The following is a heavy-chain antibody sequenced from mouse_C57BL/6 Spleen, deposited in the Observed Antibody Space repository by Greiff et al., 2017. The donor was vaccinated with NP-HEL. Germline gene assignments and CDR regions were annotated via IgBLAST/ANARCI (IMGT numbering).Heavy chain of an antibody. CDR3: ARTYGSSFDY. CDR1: GYSFTGYY. V-gene: IGHV1-42*01. CDR2: INPSTGGT. D-gene: IGHD1-1*01. Sequence: EVQLQQSGPELVKPGASVKISCKASGYSFTGYYMNWVKQSPEKSLEWIGEINPSTGGTTYNQKFKAKATLTVDKSSSTAYMQLKSLTSEDSAVYCCARTYGSSFDYWGQGTTLTVSS. J-gene: IGHJ2*01.